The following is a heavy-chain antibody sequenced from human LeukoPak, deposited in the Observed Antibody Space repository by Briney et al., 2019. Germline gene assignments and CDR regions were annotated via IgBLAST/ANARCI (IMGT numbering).Heavy chain of an antibody. CDR3: ARDRTVTDDYYYYYGMDV. CDR2: IYYSGST. CDR1: GGSISSYY. V-gene: IGHV4-59*01. Sequence: SETLSLTCTVSGGSISSYYWSWIRQPPGKGLEWIGYIYYSGSTNYNPSLKSRVTISVDTSKNQFSLKLSSVTAADTAVYYCARDRTVTDDYYYYYGMDVWGQGTTVTASS. J-gene: IGHJ6*02. D-gene: IGHD4-17*01.